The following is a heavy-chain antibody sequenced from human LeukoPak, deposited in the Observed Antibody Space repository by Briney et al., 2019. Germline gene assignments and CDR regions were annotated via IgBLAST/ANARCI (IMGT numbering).Heavy chain of an antibody. J-gene: IGHJ3*01. Sequence: HTGGSLRLSCAASGFTFSSYEMNWVRQAPGKGLEWVSYISSSGSTIYYADSVKGRFTISRDNAANSLYLQMNSLRAEDTALYYCARDLGGVIICCGDAFVFWGQGTMVTVSS. V-gene: IGHV3-48*03. CDR2: ISSSGSTI. CDR1: GFTFSSYE. CDR3: ARDLGGVIICCGDAFVF. D-gene: IGHD3-10*01.